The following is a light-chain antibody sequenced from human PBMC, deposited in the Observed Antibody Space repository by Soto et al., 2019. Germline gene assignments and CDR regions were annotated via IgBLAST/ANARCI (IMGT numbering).Light chain of an antibody. CDR1: QSVSGN. V-gene: IGKV3-15*01. Sequence: EIVMTQSPATLSGSPGERATLSCRASQSVSGNLAWYQQKPGQAPRLLIYGASTRATGVPARFSGSRSETEFTLNISSLQSADFALYHCQQYHNWPPFTFGGGTKVEI. J-gene: IGKJ4*01. CDR2: GAS. CDR3: QQYHNWPPFT.